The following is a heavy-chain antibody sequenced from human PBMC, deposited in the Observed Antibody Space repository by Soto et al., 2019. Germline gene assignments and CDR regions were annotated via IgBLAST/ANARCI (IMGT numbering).Heavy chain of an antibody. CDR2: IWYDESYK. CDR3: AFGFGNTKFNYYYYGMDV. J-gene: IGHJ6*02. D-gene: IGHD3-10*01. Sequence: SGGSLRLSCAASGFTFSSYGMHWVRQALGKGLEWVAVIWYDESYKYYADSVKGRFTISRDNSKNTLNLQMNSLRAEDTAVYYCAFGFGNTKFNYYYYGMDVWGQGTTVTVSS. V-gene: IGHV3-30*02. CDR1: GFTFSSYG.